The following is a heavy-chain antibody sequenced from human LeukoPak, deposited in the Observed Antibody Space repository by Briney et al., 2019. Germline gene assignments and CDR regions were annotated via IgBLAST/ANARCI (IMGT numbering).Heavy chain of an antibody. CDR2: ISGSGGSA. CDR3: AKHWATYCSSCFDY. Sequence: SGGSLRLSCAASGFTFSRNAMSWVRQAPGKGVEWVSVISGSGGSAYYADSVKGRYTISRDNSKNTLYLQMNSLRAEDTAVYYCAKHWATYCSSCFDYWGQGTLVTVSS. D-gene: IGHD6-13*01. V-gene: IGHV3-23*01. CDR1: GFTFSRNA. J-gene: IGHJ4*02.